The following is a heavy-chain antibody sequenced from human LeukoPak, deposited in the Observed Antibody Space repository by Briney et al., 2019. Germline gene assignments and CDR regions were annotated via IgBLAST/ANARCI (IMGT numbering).Heavy chain of an antibody. Sequence: PGGSLRLSCAASGFTFSDYYMSWIRQAPGKGLEWVSYISSSSSYIYYADSVKGRFTISRDNAKNSLYLQMNSLRAEDTAVYYCAREGTYGDYGIYYYYMDVWGKGTTVTVSS. V-gene: IGHV3-11*06. D-gene: IGHD4-17*01. J-gene: IGHJ6*03. CDR1: GFTFSDYY. CDR2: ISSSSSYI. CDR3: AREGTYGDYGIYYYYMDV.